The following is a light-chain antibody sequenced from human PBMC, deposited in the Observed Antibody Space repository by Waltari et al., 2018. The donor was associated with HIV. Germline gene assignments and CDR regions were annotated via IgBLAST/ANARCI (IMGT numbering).Light chain of an antibody. J-gene: IGKJ1*01. Sequence: DIHMTQSPPTLTASVGDRVNITCRASQTVGDWLAWYQQKPGDAPSLLIYRATDVESGVPSMFSGSASGTDFTLAIDSLHPDDFATYYCHQYSDYLGSFGQGTRVELK. CDR1: QTVGDW. CDR3: HQYSDYLGS. V-gene: IGKV1-5*03. CDR2: RAT.